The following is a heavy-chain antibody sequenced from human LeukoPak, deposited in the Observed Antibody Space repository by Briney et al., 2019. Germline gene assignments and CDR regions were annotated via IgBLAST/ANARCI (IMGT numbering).Heavy chain of an antibody. V-gene: IGHV3-30*02. Sequence: GGSQRLSCTASGFTFSSYGMHWLRQAPGKALEWMAFIRYDGSNKYYAACVKVRFTISRENSKTTLYLQMNSLRAEDTAVYYCAKDGSSSAHYWGQGTLVTVSS. CDR3: AKDGSSSAHY. CDR2: IRYDGSNK. J-gene: IGHJ4*02. CDR1: GFTFSSYG. D-gene: IGHD6-13*01.